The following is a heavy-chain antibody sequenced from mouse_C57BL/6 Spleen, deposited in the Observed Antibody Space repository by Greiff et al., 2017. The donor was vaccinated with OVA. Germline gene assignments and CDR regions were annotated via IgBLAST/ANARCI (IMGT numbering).Heavy chain of an antibody. D-gene: IGHD1-1*01. V-gene: IGHV1-82*01. CDR2: IYPGDGDT. CDR1: GYAFSSSW. CDR3: ARYFYGSGGFDY. J-gene: IGHJ2*01. Sequence: VKLMESGPELVKPGASVKISCKASGYAFSSSWMNWVKQRPGKGLEWIGRIYPGDGDTNYHGKFKGKATLTADKSSSTAYRQLSSLTSEDSAVYVCARYFYGSGGFDYWGQGATLTVSA.